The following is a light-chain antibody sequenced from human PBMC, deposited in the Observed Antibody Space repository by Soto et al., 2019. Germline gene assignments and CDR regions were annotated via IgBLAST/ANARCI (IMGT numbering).Light chain of an antibody. CDR3: QQSSSTPPT. J-gene: IGKJ2*01. V-gene: IGKV1-39*01. CDR2: AAS. CDR1: QSISSY. Sequence: DIQMTQSPSSLSASVGDRVTITCRASQSISSYLNWYQQKPGKAPKLLIYAASSLQSGVPSRFSGCGSGTDFTLTISSLQPEDFATYYCQQSSSTPPTFGQGTKLEIK.